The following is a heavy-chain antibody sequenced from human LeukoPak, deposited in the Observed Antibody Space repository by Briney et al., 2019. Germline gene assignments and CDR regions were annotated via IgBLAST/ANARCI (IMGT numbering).Heavy chain of an antibody. J-gene: IGHJ4*02. V-gene: IGHV3-7*03. CDR3: ARELRGGFDY. D-gene: IGHD3-10*01. CDR2: IKQDGSEK. CDR1: GLTFSSYW. Sequence: GRSLRLSCAASGLTFSSYWMSWVRQAPGKGLEWVANIKQDGSEKYYVDSVKGRFTISRDNAKNSLYLQMNSLRAEDTAVYYCARELRGGFDYWGQGTLVTVSS.